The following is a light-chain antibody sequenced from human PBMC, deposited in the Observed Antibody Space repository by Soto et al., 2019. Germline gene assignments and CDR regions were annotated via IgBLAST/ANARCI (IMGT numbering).Light chain of an antibody. Sequence: QSALTQPASVSGSPGQSITISCTGASSDVGSYNLVSWYQQYPGKAPKLIISEGSRRPSGVSDRFSGSQSDNTASLTISGLQAEDDANYYCSSYAPSGNFVVFGGGTKLTVL. V-gene: IGLV2-23*01. J-gene: IGLJ2*01. CDR3: SSYAPSGNFVV. CDR2: EGS. CDR1: SSDVGSYNL.